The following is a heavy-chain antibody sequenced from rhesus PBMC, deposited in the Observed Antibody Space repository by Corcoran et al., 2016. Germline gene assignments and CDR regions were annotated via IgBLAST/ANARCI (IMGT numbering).Heavy chain of an antibody. V-gene: IGHV4-127*01. J-gene: IGHJ4*01. Sequence: QVQLQESGPGLVKPSETLSLTCAVSGYSISSGYGWSWIRQPPGKWLEWIGYIGGSSGSTNYNPSLKSRVTISKDTSKNQFSLKLSSVTAADTAVYYCARGVGYSYSFDYWGQGVLVTVSS. CDR1: GYSISSGYG. CDR3: ARGVGYSYSFDY. D-gene: IGHD5-12*01. CDR2: IGGSSGST.